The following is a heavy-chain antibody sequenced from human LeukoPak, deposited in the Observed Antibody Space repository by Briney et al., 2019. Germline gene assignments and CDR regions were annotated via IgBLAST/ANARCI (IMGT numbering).Heavy chain of an antibody. CDR2: INHSGST. CDR3: ARLDYNFGTN. CDR1: GGSFSGYY. V-gene: IGHV4-34*01. Sequence: SETLSLTCAVYGGSFSGYYWSWIRQPPGKGLEWIGEINHSGSTYYNPSLKSRVTISIDTSKNQFSLKLTSVTAADTAFYYCARLDYNFGTNWGQGALVTVSP. J-gene: IGHJ4*02. D-gene: IGHD1-1*01.